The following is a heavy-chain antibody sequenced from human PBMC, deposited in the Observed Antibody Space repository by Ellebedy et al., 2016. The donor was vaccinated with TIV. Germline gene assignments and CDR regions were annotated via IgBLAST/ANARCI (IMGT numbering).Heavy chain of an antibody. CDR1: GFTFSSYS. CDR3: ASVGSSGPEIDY. CDR2: ISSSSSYT. J-gene: IGHJ4*02. V-gene: IGHV3-21*01. D-gene: IGHD3-22*01. Sequence: GESLKISXAASGFTFSSYSMNWVRQAPGKGLEWVSSISSSSSYTNYADSVKGRFTISRDNAKNSLYLQMNSLRAEDTAVYYCASVGSSGPEIDYWGQGTLVTVSS.